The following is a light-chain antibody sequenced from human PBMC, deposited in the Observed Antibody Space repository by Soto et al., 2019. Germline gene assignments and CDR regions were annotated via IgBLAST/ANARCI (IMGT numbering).Light chain of an antibody. V-gene: IGLV2-14*01. CDR2: EVG. Sequence: ALTQPASVTGSPGQSITISCTGTSSDVGGSNRVSWYQHYPGTAPKLMIYEVGNRPSGVSDRFSASKSGNTASLIISGLQPEDEADYYCSSYTITNSWVFGGGTKLTVL. CDR1: SSDVGGSNR. J-gene: IGLJ3*02. CDR3: SSYTITNSWV.